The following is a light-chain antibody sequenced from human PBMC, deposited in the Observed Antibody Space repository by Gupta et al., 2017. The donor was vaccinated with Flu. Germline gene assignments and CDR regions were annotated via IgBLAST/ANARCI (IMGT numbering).Light chain of an antibody. Sequence: EILMTQSPATLSASPGEGVTLSCRASQSIFSQLAWYQERPGQAPRLLMYGASTRATGVPARFSGCESGTEYTLTIRSLQSEDCAVYYCQRYDNWPLTFGGGTKVKI. J-gene: IGKJ4*01. CDR2: GAS. CDR1: QSIFSQ. CDR3: QRYDNWPLT. V-gene: IGKV3-15*01.